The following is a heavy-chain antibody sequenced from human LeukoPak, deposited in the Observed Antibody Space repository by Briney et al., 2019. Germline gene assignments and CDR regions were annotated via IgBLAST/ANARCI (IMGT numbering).Heavy chain of an antibody. CDR3: ARASSWAIYYYGMDV. J-gene: IGHJ6*02. CDR1: GGPISRSY. V-gene: IGHV4-59*01. CDR2: IFNSGST. D-gene: IGHD3-9*01. Sequence: SETLSLTCTISGGPISRSYWTWIRQVPGKGLEWIGCIFNSGSTLYNPSLKSRVTISEDTSRSQFSLKLSSVTAADTAVYYCARASSWAIYYYGMDVWGQGTTVTVSS.